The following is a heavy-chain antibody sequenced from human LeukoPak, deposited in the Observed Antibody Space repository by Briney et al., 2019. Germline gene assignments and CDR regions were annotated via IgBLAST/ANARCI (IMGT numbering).Heavy chain of an antibody. D-gene: IGHD5-24*01. CDR2: IHHSGST. CDR3: ARENWRDGYVGSK. CDR1: GGSIVSSTFY. Sequence: SETLSVTCIVSGGSIVSSTFYWGWVRQPPGKGLEWIGIIHHSGSTYYNSSLKSRVTISVDTSKNTLSLKLNSVTAADTAVYYCARENWRDGYVGSKWGQGTLVTVPS. V-gene: IGHV4-39*07. J-gene: IGHJ4*02.